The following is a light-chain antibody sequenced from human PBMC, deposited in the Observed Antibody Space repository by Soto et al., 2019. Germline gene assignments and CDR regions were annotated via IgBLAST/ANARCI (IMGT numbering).Light chain of an antibody. CDR2: GNS. J-gene: IGLJ3*02. CDR3: QPYVSSLSGWV. CDR1: SSNIGAGYD. V-gene: IGLV1-40*01. Sequence: QSVLTQPPSVSGAPGQRVTISCTGSSSNIGAGYDVHWYQQLPGTAPKLLIYGNSNRPSGVPDRFSGSTSGTSASLAITGLLAEDEADYTCQPYVSSLSGWVFGGGTKVTVL.